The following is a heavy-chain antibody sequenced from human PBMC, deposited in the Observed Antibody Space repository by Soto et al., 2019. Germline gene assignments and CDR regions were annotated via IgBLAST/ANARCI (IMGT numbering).Heavy chain of an antibody. CDR2: TSYSGST. D-gene: IGHD2-2*01. Sequence: SETLSLTCTVSGGSISSGSHYWNWIRQHPGKGLEWIGYTSYSGSTHYHPSLQSRVTISVDMSKNQFSLSLSSVTAADTAVYYCARGGFSSPSCLYLDSWGQGTPVTGSS. CDR3: ARGGFSSPSCLYLDS. CDR1: GGSISSGSHY. J-gene: IGHJ4*02. V-gene: IGHV4-31*03.